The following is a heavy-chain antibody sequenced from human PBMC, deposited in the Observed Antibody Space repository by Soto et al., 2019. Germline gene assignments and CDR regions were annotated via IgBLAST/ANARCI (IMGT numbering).Heavy chain of an antibody. CDR2: ISNSFSDGNT. Sequence: EVQLLESGGGLVQPGGSLRLSCAASGFTFSNYAMDWVRQAPGKGLEWVSAISNSFSDGNTHYADSVKGRFTISRDNDKNTVFLEMNSLRAEDTTVYYCAKVFSPEGGNYFDHWGQGTLVTVSS. V-gene: IGHV3-23*01. J-gene: IGHJ4*02. CDR3: AKVFSPEGGNYFDH. CDR1: GFTFSNYA.